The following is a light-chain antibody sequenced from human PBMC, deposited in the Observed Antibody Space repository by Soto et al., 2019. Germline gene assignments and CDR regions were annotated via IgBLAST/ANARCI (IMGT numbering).Light chain of an antibody. J-gene: IGKJ1*01. CDR1: QSILYSSNNKNY. CDR3: QQYYDAPQT. Sequence: DIVMTQSPDSLAVSLGERAPINCKSSQSILYSSNNKNYLAWYQQKPGQPPKLLIYWASTRESGVPDRFSGSGSGTDFTLTISSLQAGDVAVYYCQQYYDAPQTFGQGTKVEIK. CDR2: WAS. V-gene: IGKV4-1*01.